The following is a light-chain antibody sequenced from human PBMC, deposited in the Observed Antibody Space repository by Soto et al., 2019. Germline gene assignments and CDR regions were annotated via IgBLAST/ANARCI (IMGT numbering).Light chain of an antibody. CDR1: QGVSSH. Sequence: IQLTQFPSSLSASVGDRVTITCRASQGVSSHLAWHQQKPGKAPKLLIYEVSTLQSGVPSRFSGSGSGTEFTLTISGLEPEDVAVYYCQQYGDSPPITFGQGTRLEIK. V-gene: IGKV1-9*01. J-gene: IGKJ5*01. CDR3: QQYGDSPPIT. CDR2: EVS.